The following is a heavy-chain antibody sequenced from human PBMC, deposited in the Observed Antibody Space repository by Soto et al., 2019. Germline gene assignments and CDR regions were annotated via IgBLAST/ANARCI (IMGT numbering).Heavy chain of an antibody. CDR2: ISYDGSNK. CDR3: AKDSRGPYYFDY. J-gene: IGHJ4*02. D-gene: IGHD5-12*01. CDR1: GFTFSSYG. Sequence: GGSLRLSCAASGFTFSSYGMHWVRQAPGKGLEWVAVISYDGSNKYYADSVEGRFTISRDNSKNTLYLQMNSLRAEDTAVYYCAKDSRGPYYFDYWGQGTLVTVSS. V-gene: IGHV3-30*18.